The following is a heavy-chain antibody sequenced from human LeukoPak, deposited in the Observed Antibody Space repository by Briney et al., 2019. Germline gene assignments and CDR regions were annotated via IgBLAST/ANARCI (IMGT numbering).Heavy chain of an antibody. V-gene: IGHV4-59*01. CDR2: IYYSGST. CDR1: GGSISSYY. Sequence: SETLSLTCTVSGGSISSYYWSWIRQPPGKGLEWIGYIYYSGSTNYNPSLKSRVTISVDTSKNQFSLKLSSVTAADTAVYYCARGMDTAMGGDYYYMDVWGKGTTVTISS. CDR3: ARGMDTAMGGDYYYMDV. J-gene: IGHJ6*03. D-gene: IGHD5-18*01.